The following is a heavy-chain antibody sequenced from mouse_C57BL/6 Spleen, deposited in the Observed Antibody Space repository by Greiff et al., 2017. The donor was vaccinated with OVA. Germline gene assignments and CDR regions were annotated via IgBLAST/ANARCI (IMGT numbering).Heavy chain of an antibody. D-gene: IGHD1-1*01. CDR2: IYPRDGST. V-gene: IGHV1-85*01. CDR3: ARHYGSSYRAMDY. CDR1: GYTFTSYD. J-gene: IGHJ4*01. Sequence: VQLVESGPELVKPGASVKLSCKASGYTFTSYDINWVKQRPGQGLEWIGWIYPRDGSTKYNEKFKGKATLTVDTSSSTAYMELHSLTSEDSAVYFCARHYGSSYRAMDYWGQGTSVTVSS.